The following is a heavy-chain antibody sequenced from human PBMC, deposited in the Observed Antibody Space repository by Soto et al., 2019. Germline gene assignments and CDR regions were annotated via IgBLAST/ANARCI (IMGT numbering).Heavy chain of an antibody. D-gene: IGHD5-12*01. CDR2: IVPILGTA. CDR3: ASRRNGYNV. J-gene: IGHJ4*02. Sequence: QVQLVQSGAEVKKPGSSVKVSCKASGGTFSSYAISWVRQAPGQGLEWMGGIVPILGTANYAQKFQGRVTITADESTRAASMALSSLRSEDMAVYYCASRRNGYNVWGQGTLVTVSS. CDR1: GGTFSSYA. V-gene: IGHV1-69*12.